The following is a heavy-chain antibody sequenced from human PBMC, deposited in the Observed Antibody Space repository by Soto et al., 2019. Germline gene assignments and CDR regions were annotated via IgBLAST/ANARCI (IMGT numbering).Heavy chain of an antibody. Sequence: QVQLVQSGAEVKRPGSSLKVSCQASGGSIKNFAISWVRQAPGQGPEWMGGFIPIFGTTYYAQKFQGRVTIIADESTSTLNMELRALTSEDTAVYYCAHDTSGYYFYSFDNWGQGTLVTVS. CDR2: FIPIFGTT. D-gene: IGHD3-22*01. CDR1: GGSIKNFA. J-gene: IGHJ4*02. V-gene: IGHV1-69*01. CDR3: AHDTSGYYFYSFDN.